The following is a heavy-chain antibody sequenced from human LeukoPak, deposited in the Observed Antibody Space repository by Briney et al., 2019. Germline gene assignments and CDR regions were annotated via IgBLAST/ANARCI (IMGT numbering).Heavy chain of an antibody. CDR2: ISSTSSYI. D-gene: IGHD3-22*01. Sequence: SGGSLRLSCAASRFTFSSYSTNWVRQAPGKGLEWVSSISSTSSYIYYADSVKGRFTITRDNAKNSLYLQMNSLRAEDTAVYYCARNPYYYDSSGHFDYWGQGTLVTVSS. J-gene: IGHJ4*02. CDR3: ARNPYYYDSSGHFDY. V-gene: IGHV3-21*01. CDR1: RFTFSSYS.